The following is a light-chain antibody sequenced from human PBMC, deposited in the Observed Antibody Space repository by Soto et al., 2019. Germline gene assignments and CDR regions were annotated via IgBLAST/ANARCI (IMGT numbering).Light chain of an antibody. V-gene: IGLV2-14*02. CDR3: SSYAGSRSYV. J-gene: IGLJ1*01. Sequence: QSALTQPASVSGSPGQSITISCTGTSSDVGSYNLVSWYQQHPGEAPKLMIYEGTQRPSGVSNRFSGSKSGNTASLTVSGLQAEDEADYYCSSYAGSRSYVFGTGTKVTVL. CDR1: SSDVGSYNL. CDR2: EGT.